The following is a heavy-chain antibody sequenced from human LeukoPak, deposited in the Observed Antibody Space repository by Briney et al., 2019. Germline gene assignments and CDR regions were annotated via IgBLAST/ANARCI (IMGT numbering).Heavy chain of an antibody. CDR2: INQSGST. V-gene: IGHV4-34*01. J-gene: IGHJ6*02. CDR1: GESFSGYY. Sequence: SETLSLTCAVYGESFSGYYWSWIRQPPGKGLEWIGEINQSGSTNYNSPLKGRVTISVDSSKNQFSLRLSSVTAADTAVYYCASATSVYYYYHGMDVWGQGTSVTVSS. CDR3: ASATSVYYYYHGMDV.